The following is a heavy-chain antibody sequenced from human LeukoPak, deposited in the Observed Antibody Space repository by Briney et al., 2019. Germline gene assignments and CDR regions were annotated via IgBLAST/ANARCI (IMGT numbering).Heavy chain of an antibody. J-gene: IGHJ4*02. CDR2: ISGSGGST. D-gene: IGHD6-19*01. V-gene: IGHV3-23*01. Sequence: GGSLRLSCAASGSTFSSYAMSWVRQAPGKGLEWVSAISGSGGSTYYADSVKGRFTISRDNSKNTMFLQMNSLRADDTAVYYCPRQSYASGWNPFDYWGQGILVTVSS. CDR1: GSTFSSYA. CDR3: PRQSYASGWNPFDY.